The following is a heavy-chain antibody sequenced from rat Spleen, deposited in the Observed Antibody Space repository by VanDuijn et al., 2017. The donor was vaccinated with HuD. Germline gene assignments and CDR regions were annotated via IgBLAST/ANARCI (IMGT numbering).Heavy chain of an antibody. D-gene: IGHD1-3*01. CDR3: TRDYGY. J-gene: IGHJ2*01. CDR2: ITNGGGTT. V-gene: IGHV5-19*01. CDR1: GFTFSNFG. Sequence: EVQLVESGGGLVQPGRSLKLSCAASGFTFSNFGMHWIRQAPTKGLEWVASITNGGGTTYYQDSMKGRFTISRDNAKSTLYLQMDSLRSEDTATYYCTRDYGYWGQGVMVTVSS.